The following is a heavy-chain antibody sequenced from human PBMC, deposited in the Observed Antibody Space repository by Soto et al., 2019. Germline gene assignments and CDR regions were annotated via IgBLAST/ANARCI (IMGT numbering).Heavy chain of an antibody. CDR3: ARQNHPEAGYYSCYGMDG. CDR1: EFTFSTFA. Sequence: QVHLAESGGGVVQPGRSLRLSCAASEFTFSTFAVHWVRQAPGKGLEWVGVISQDGRNIYYADSVKCRFTISRDNSKKTLYLQMRDLRAGDTAVYFCARQNHPEAGYYSCYGMDGWGQGTTVTVS. V-gene: IGHV3-30*04. CDR2: ISQDGRNI. J-gene: IGHJ6*02.